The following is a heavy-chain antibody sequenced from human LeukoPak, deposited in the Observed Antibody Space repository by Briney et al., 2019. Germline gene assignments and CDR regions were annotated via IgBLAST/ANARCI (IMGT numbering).Heavy chain of an antibody. D-gene: IGHD6-13*01. CDR1: GYTFTSYA. Sequence: ASVTVSCTASGYTFTSYAMHWVRPAPGQRLEWMGWINAGNGNTKYSQKFQGRVTITRDTSASTAYMELSSLRSEDTAVYYCAREVGSSWPYYYYGMDVWGQGTTVTVSS. CDR2: INAGNGNT. J-gene: IGHJ6*02. V-gene: IGHV1-3*01. CDR3: AREVGSSWPYYYYGMDV.